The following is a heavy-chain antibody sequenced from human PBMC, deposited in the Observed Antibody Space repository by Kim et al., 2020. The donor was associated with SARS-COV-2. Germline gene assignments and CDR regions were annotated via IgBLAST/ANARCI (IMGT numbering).Heavy chain of an antibody. CDR2: ISHDESNK. V-gene: IGHV3-30*18. Sequence: GGSLRLSCVGSGFTFSSYAMHWVRQAPGKGLEWVAVISHDESNKYYLDSVKGRFTISRDNSKNTLYLQMNSLRAEETAVYYCAKTLTTETTFADYWGQGTLVTVSS. CDR1: GFTFSSYA. CDR3: AKTLTTETTFADY. D-gene: IGHD4-17*01. J-gene: IGHJ4*02.